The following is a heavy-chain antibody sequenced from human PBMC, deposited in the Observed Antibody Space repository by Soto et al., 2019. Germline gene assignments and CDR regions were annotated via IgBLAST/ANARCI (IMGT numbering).Heavy chain of an antibody. CDR3: AKADIVVVVAASIY. CDR2: ISGSGGST. V-gene: IGHV3-23*01. Sequence: GGSLRLSCAASGFTFSSYAMSWVRRAPGKGLEWVSAISGSGGSTYYADSVKGRFTISRDNSKNTLYLQMNSLRAEDTAVYYCAKADIVVVVAASIYWGQGTLVTVSS. D-gene: IGHD2-15*01. CDR1: GFTFSSYA. J-gene: IGHJ4*02.